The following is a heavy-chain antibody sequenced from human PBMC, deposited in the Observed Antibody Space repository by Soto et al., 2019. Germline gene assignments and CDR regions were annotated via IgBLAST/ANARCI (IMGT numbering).Heavy chain of an antibody. J-gene: IGHJ6*02. V-gene: IGHV1-2*02. CDR1: GYTFTGYY. D-gene: IGHD2-2*01. CDR3: ARTGVPAVSYYYYGMDV. Sequence: QVQLVQSGAEVKKPGASVKVSCKASGYTFTGYYMHWVRQAPGQGLEWMGWINPNSGGTNYAQKFQGRVTMTRDTSISTAYMELSRLRSDDTAVYYCARTGVPAVSYYYYGMDVWGQGTTVTVSS. CDR2: INPNSGGT.